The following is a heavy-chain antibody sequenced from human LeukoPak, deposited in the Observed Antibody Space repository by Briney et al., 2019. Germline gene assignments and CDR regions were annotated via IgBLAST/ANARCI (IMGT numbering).Heavy chain of an antibody. CDR1: GYTFTYYD. CDR3: VRVVIDSSGSYYSFFDY. J-gene: IGHJ4*02. D-gene: IGHD3-22*01. V-gene: IGHV1-8*01. CDR2: INPHNGNT. Sequence: SSLKVSCKASGYTFTYYDISWLRQATGHGLECIYWINPHNGNTGYAQKFQGTVTMTRDTSISTAYMELSSLRSEDTAVYYCVRVVIDSSGSYYSFFDYWGQGTLVTVSS.